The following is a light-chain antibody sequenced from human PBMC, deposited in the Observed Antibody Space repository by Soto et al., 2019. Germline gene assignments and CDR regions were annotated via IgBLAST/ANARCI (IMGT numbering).Light chain of an antibody. CDR2: EVS. J-gene: IGLJ1*01. Sequence: QSALTQPPSASGSPGQSVTISCTGTSSDVGGYNYVSWYQQHPGKAPKLMIYEVSKRPSGVPDRFSGSKSGNTASLTVSGLQAEDEADYYCSSFAGSNSVFGNGTKVTVL. V-gene: IGLV2-8*01. CDR1: SSDVGGYNY. CDR3: SSFAGSNSV.